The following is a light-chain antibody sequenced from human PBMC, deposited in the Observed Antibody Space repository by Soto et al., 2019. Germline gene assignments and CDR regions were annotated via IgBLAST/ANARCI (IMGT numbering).Light chain of an antibody. V-gene: IGKV1-33*01. CDR3: QQYDNLPWT. CDR2: DAS. Sequence: DIQMTQSPSSLSASVGDRVTITCQASQDISTYLNWYQQKPGKAPKRLIYDASNLETGVPSRFSGSGSGTDFTFTISSLQPEDIATYYCQQYDNLPWTFGQGTKVEIK. J-gene: IGKJ1*01. CDR1: QDISTY.